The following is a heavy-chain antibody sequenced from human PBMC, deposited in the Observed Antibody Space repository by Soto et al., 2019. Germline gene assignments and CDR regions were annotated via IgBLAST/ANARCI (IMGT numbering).Heavy chain of an antibody. J-gene: IGHJ3*02. Sequence: SVKVSCKASGFTFTSSAVQWVRQARGQRLEWIGWIVAGSGNTNYAQKFQERVTITRDMSTSTAYMELSSLRSEDTAVYYCAAGFNWNDYAFDIWGQGTMVTVS. V-gene: IGHV1-58*01. CDR2: IVAGSGNT. CDR1: GFTFTSSA. CDR3: AAGFNWNDYAFDI. D-gene: IGHD1-20*01.